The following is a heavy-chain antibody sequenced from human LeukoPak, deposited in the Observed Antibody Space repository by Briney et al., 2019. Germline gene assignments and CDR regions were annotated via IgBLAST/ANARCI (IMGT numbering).Heavy chain of an antibody. CDR1: GFTFSSYG. J-gene: IGHJ4*02. CDR3: ARRGYYDSSGYDY. Sequence: SPGGSLRLSCAASGFTFSSYGMHWVRQAPGKGLEWVSSISGSSTGIYYADSVKGRFTISRDNAKNSLYLQINSLRAEDTAIYYCARRGYYDSSGYDYWGQGTLVTVSS. D-gene: IGHD3-22*01. V-gene: IGHV3-21*01. CDR2: ISGSSTGI.